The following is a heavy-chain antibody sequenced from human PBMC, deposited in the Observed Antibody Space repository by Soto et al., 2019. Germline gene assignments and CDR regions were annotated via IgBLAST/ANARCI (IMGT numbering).Heavy chain of an antibody. V-gene: IGHV1-46*01. Sequence: ASVKVSCKASGYTFTSYYMHWVRQAPGQGLEWMGIINPSGGSISYAQKFQGRVTMTRDTSTSTVYMELSSLRSEDTAVYYCARGDILTGYWTSTLEYWGQGTLVTVSS. D-gene: IGHD3-9*01. CDR1: GYTFTSYY. CDR3: ARGDILTGYWTSTLEY. CDR2: INPSGGSI. J-gene: IGHJ4*02.